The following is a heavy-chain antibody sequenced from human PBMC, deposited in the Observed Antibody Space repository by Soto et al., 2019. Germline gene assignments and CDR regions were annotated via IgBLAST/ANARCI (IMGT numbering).Heavy chain of an antibody. J-gene: IGHJ4*02. V-gene: IGHV3-23*01. Sequence: EVQLLDSGGGLGQPGGSLRLSCEASGFTFRAFAMNWVRQAPGKGLEWVSTVSGGTATTYADSVRGRFTISRDNSKNTVYLHMNSLRPGDTAVYFCAKGSHIAARPFYFDFWGRGTLVTVSS. CDR1: GFTFRAFA. CDR3: AKGSHIAARPFYFDF. CDR2: VSGGTAT. D-gene: IGHD6-6*01.